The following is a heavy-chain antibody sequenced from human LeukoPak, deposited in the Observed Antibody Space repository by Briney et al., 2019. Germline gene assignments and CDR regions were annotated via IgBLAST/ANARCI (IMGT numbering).Heavy chain of an antibody. J-gene: IGHJ4*02. D-gene: IGHD6-19*01. CDR3: ARAVSSGWYSPGDY. V-gene: IGHV3-30*04. CDR2: ISYDGSNK. CDR1: GFTFSSYA. Sequence: PGRSLRLSCAASGFTFSSYAMHWVRQAPGKGLEWVAVISYDGSNKYYADSVKGRFTISRDNSENTLYLQMNSLRAEDTAVYYCARAVSSGWYSPGDYWGQGTLVTVSS.